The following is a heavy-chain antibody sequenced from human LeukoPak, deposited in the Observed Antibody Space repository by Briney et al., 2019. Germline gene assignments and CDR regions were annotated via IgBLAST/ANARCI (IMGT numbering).Heavy chain of an antibody. J-gene: IGHJ4*02. CDR2: INPNSGGT. CDR1: GCTFTGYY. CDR3: ARHSRYYDSSGHPDY. V-gene: IGHV1-2*02. D-gene: IGHD3-22*01. Sequence: ASVKVSCKASGCTFTGYYMHWVRQAPGQGLEWMGWINPNSGGTNYAQKFQGRVTMTRDTSISTAYMELSRLRSDDTAVYYCARHSRYYDSSGHPDYWGQGTLVTVSS.